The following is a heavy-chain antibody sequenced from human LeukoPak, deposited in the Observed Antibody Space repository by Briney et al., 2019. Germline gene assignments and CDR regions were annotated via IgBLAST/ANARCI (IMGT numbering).Heavy chain of an antibody. CDR3: ARVQPGSGKYGFDY. D-gene: IGHD6-19*01. CDR2: IYYSGST. V-gene: IGHV4-59*08. Sequence: SETLSLTCTVSGGSISSYYWSWIRQPPGKGLEWIGYIYYSGSTNYNPSLKSRVTISVDTSKNQFSLKLSSVTAADTAVYYCARVQPGSGKYGFDYWGQGTLVTVSS. CDR1: GGSISSYY. J-gene: IGHJ4*02.